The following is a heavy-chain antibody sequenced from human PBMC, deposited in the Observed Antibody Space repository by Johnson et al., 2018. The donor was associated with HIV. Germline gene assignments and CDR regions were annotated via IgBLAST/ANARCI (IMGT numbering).Heavy chain of an antibody. Sequence: QVQLVESGGGVVQPGMSLRLSCAASGFTFSSYAMHWVRQAPGKGLEWVAVISYDGSSKFSADSVKGRFTISRDNSKNTLYLQMNSLRAEDTAVYYCTTAPRGYYDSSGIYGFDIWGQGTMVTVSS. J-gene: IGHJ3*02. V-gene: IGHV3-30*14. CDR3: TTAPRGYYDSSGIYGFDI. D-gene: IGHD3-22*01. CDR2: ISYDGSSK. CDR1: GFTFSSYA.